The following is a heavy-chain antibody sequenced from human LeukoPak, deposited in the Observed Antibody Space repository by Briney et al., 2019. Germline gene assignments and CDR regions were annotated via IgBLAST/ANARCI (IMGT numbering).Heavy chain of an antibody. D-gene: IGHD1-26*01. CDR2: FHHAGST. Sequence: SGTLSLTCGVSGGSISGSNWWSWFRQPPGKGLEWIGEFHHAGSTNYIPSLKSRVTISVDKSKNQFSLRLSSVTAADTAVYYCARNIVGANAFDYGGQGTLVTVSS. V-gene: IGHV4-4*02. CDR1: GGSISGSNW. CDR3: ARNIVGANAFDY. J-gene: IGHJ4*02.